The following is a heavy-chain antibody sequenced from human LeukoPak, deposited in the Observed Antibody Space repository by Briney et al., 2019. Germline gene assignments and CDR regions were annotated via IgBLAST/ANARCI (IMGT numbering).Heavy chain of an antibody. CDR2: IYYSGST. Sequence: PSETLSLTCTVSGGSISSYYWSWVRQPPGKGLEWIGYIYYSGSTNYNPSLKSRVSISVDTSKNQFSLKLSSVTAADTAVYYCARYYYDSSGYHFDYWGQGTPVTVSS. J-gene: IGHJ4*02. CDR3: ARYYYDSSGYHFDY. D-gene: IGHD3-22*01. CDR1: GGSISSYY. V-gene: IGHV4-59*01.